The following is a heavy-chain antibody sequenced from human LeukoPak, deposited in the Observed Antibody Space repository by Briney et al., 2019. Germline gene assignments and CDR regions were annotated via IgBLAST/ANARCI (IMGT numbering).Heavy chain of an antibody. CDR3: ASVSGGTEYYFDY. J-gene: IGHJ4*02. D-gene: IGHD2-15*01. CDR1: GFTVSSNY. CDR2: IYSDGST. V-gene: IGHV3-53*01. Sequence: GGSLRLSCAASGFTVSSNYMSWVRQAPGKGLEWVSVIYSDGSTYYADSVKGRFTISRDNSKNTLYLQMNSLRAEDTAVYYCASVSGGTEYYFDYWGQGTLVTVSS.